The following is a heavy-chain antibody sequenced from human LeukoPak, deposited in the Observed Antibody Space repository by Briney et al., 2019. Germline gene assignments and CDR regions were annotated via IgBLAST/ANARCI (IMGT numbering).Heavy chain of an antibody. CDR3: ARLVVSGADDAFDI. Sequence: PSETLSLTCAVSGYSISSGYYWGWIRQPPGKGLEWIGSMYRSGSTHYNPSHKSRVTISVDTSKNQFSLKLSSVTAADTAVYYCARLVVSGADDAFDIWGQGTMVTVSS. J-gene: IGHJ3*02. CDR2: MYRSGST. V-gene: IGHV4-38-2*01. CDR1: GYSISSGYY. D-gene: IGHD1-26*01.